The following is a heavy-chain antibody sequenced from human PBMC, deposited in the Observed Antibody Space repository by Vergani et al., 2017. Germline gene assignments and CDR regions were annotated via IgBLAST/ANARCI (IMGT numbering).Heavy chain of an antibody. CDR2: INHSGST. D-gene: IGHD6-19*01. J-gene: IGHJ3*02. Sequence: QVQLQQWGAGLLKPSETLSLTCAVYGGSFSGYYWSWIRQPPGKGLEWIGEINHSGSTNYNPSLKSRVTISVDTSKNQFSLKLSSVTAADTAVYYCATLSIAVAGDAFDIWGQGTTVTVSS. CDR1: GGSFSGYY. CDR3: ATLSIAVAGDAFDI. V-gene: IGHV4-34*01.